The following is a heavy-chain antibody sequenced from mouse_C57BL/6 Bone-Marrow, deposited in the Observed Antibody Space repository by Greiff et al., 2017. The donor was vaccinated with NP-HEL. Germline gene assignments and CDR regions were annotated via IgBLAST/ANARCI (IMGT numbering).Heavy chain of an antibody. D-gene: IGHD2-4*01. Sequence: QVQLQQSGAELVRPGASVKLSCKASGYTFTDYYINWVKQRPGQGLEWIARIYPGSGNTNYNEKFKGKATLTAEKSSSTAYMQLSSLTSEDSAVYFCARAYDYDSWGQGTTLTVSS. J-gene: IGHJ2*01. CDR1: GYTFTDYY. V-gene: IGHV1-76*01. CDR3: ARAYDYDS. CDR2: IYPGSGNT.